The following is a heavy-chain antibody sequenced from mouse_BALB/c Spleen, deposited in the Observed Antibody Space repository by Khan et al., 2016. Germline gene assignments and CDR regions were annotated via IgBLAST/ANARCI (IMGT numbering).Heavy chain of an antibody. Sequence: QVQLQQPGPELVKPGASVKMSCKASGYTFTDYVISWVKQRTGQGLKWIGEIYPGSGSTYYNEKFKGKATLTADKSSNTAYMQLSSLTSEDSAVYFCAKGLGAMDYWGQGTSGTVSS. J-gene: IGHJ4*01. CDR1: GYTFTDYV. CDR2: IYPGSGST. CDR3: AKGLGAMDY. D-gene: IGHD3-3*01. V-gene: IGHV1-77*01.